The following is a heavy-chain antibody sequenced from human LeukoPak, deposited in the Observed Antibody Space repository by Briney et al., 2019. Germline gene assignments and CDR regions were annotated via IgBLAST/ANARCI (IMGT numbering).Heavy chain of an antibody. CDR1: GFSFSSYA. J-gene: IGHJ4*02. CDR3: AKGRGWLQLFDY. V-gene: IGHV3-23*01. CDR2: IRGNGDST. Sequence: QSGGSLRLSCAASGFSFSSYAMSWVRQAPGKGLEWVSLIRGNGDSTYYADTVKGRFTIARDNSKNTLYLQMNSLRAEDTALYYGAKGRGWLQLFDYWGQGTLVTVSS. D-gene: IGHD5-24*01.